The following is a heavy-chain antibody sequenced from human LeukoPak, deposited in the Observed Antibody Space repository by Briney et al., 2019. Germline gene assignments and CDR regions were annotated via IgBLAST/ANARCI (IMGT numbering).Heavy chain of an antibody. CDR2: IRYDGSNK. D-gene: IGHD1-26*01. J-gene: IGHJ4*02. CDR3: ARVSQELLHFDY. CDR1: GFTFSSYG. V-gene: IGHV3-30*02. Sequence: GGSLRLSCAASGFTFSSYGMHWVRQAPGKGLEWLAFIRYDGSNKYYADSVKGRFTISRDNSKNTLYLQMNSLRAEDTAVYYCARVSQELLHFDYWGQGTLVTVSS.